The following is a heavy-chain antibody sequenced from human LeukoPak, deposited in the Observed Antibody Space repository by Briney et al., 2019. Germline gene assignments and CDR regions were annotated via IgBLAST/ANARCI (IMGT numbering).Heavy chain of an antibody. CDR2: IIPILGIA. Sequence: SVKVSCKASGGTFSSYAISWVRQAPGQGLEWMGRIIPILGIANYAQKFQGRVTITADKSTSTAYMELSSLRSEDTAVYYCARLGGIVGATANDYWGQGTLVTVSS. J-gene: IGHJ4*02. CDR1: GGTFSSYA. CDR3: ARLGGIVGATANDY. D-gene: IGHD1-26*01. V-gene: IGHV1-69*04.